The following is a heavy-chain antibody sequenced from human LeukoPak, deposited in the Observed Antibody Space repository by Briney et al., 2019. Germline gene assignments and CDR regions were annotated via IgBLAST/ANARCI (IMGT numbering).Heavy chain of an antibody. D-gene: IGHD1-1*01. J-gene: IGHJ4*02. Sequence: GGSLRLSCAASGFTFSSHSLNWVRRAPGKGLEWISSISGSSSFIYYAGSVKGRFTISRDNAKASVYLQMNSLRAEDTAVYYCARDKRYNWNDWGPMYWSQGTLVTVSS. CDR3: ARDKRYNWNDWGPMY. CDR2: ISGSSSFI. CDR1: GFTFSSHS. V-gene: IGHV3-21*01.